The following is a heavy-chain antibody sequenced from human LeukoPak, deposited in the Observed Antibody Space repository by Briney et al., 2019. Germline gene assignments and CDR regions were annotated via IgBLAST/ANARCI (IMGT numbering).Heavy chain of an antibody. CDR3: ERVPRIEARRSLDP. D-gene: IGHD6-6*01. CDR1: GYTFTSYD. CDR2: MNPKSGNT. V-gene: IGHV1-8*01. Sequence: ASVKVSCKSSGYTFTSYDINWVRQATGQGLEWMGWMNPKSGNTGYAQKFQGRVTITMNTSITTAYMELSSLRSEDRAVYYCERVPRIEARRSLDPWGQGNLVTVSS. J-gene: IGHJ5*02.